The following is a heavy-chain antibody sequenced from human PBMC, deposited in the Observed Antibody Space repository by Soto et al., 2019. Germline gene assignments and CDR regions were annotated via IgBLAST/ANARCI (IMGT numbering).Heavy chain of an antibody. CDR3: AKDREWHIVVVPAAIAS. V-gene: IGHV3-23*01. D-gene: IGHD2-2*01. J-gene: IGHJ5*01. CDR2: ISGSGGST. CDR1: GFTFSSYA. Sequence: GGSLRLSCAASGFTFSSYAMSWVRQAPGKGLEWVSAISGSGGSTYYADSVKGRFTISRNNSKNTLYLQMNSLRAEDTAVYYCAKDREWHIVVVPAAIASWGQGTLVTVSS.